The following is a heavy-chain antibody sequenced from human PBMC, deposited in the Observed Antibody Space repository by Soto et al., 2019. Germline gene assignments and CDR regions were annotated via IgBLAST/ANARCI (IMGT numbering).Heavy chain of an antibody. Sequence: QVQLQESGPGLVKPSQTLSLTCTVSGGSISSGGYYWSWIRQHPGKGLEWMGYIYYSGSTHYNPTLEGGVPTLSDTSKNQFSLKLTSVTAADTAVYYCARAAFYGWGQGWYFDLWGRGTLVTVSS. J-gene: IGHJ2*01. CDR2: IYYSGST. V-gene: IGHV4-31*03. CDR1: GGSISSGGYY. D-gene: IGHD3-10*01. CDR3: ARAAFYGWGQGWYFDL.